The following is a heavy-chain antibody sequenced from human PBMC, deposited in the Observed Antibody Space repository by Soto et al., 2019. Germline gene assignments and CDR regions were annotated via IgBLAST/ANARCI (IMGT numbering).Heavy chain of an antibody. V-gene: IGHV3-30-3*01. Sequence: GGSLRLSCAASGFTFSSYAMHWVRQAPGKGLEWVAVISYDGSNKYYADSVKGRFTVSRDNSKNTLYLQMNSLRAEDTAVYYCARDRDGDYVSAFDIWGQGTMVTVSS. D-gene: IGHD4-17*01. CDR2: ISYDGSNK. CDR3: ARDRDGDYVSAFDI. CDR1: GFTFSSYA. J-gene: IGHJ3*02.